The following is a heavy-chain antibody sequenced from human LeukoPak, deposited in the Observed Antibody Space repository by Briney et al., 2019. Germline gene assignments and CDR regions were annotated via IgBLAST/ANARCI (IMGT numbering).Heavy chain of an antibody. V-gene: IGHV3-53*01. J-gene: IGHJ5*02. D-gene: IGHD6-13*01. CDR3: ARGHSSSSWGFDP. CDR1: GFTVSSNY. CDR2: IYSGGST. Sequence: GSLRLSCAASGFTVSSNYMSWVRQAPGKGLEWVSVIYSGGSTYYADSVKGRFTISRHNSKNTLYLQMNSLRAEDTAVYYCARGHSSSSWGFDPWGQGTLVTVSS.